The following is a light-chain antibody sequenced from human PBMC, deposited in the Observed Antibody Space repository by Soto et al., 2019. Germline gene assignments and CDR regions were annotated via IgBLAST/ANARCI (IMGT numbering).Light chain of an antibody. CDR3: QQYDDWPPWT. V-gene: IGKV3-15*01. J-gene: IGKJ1*01. CDR1: QSVSSY. Sequence: EIVMTQSPATLPLSPGEGATLSFRASQSVSSYLAWYQQKPGQAPRLLIYDASNRATGIPARFSGSGSGTEFTLTVNSLQSEDFAVYYCQQYDDWPPWTFGQGTKVDI. CDR2: DAS.